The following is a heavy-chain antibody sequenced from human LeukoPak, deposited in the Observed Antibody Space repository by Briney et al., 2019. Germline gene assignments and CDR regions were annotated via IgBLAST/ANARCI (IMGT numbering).Heavy chain of an antibody. V-gene: IGHV4-59*01. Sequence: SETLSLTCTVSGGSISSYYWSWIRQPPGKGLEWIGYSYYSGSTNYNPSLKSRVTISVDTSKNQFSLKLSSVTAADTAVYYCAREGRYYYDSSGYSPFDYWGQGTLVTVSS. CDR2: SYYSGST. D-gene: IGHD3-22*01. CDR3: AREGRYYYDSSGYSPFDY. J-gene: IGHJ4*02. CDR1: GGSISSYY.